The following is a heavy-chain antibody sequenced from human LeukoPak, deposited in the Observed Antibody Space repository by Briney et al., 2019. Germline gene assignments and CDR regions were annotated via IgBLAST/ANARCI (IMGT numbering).Heavy chain of an antibody. CDR3: AGDWDLPY. D-gene: IGHD1-26*01. J-gene: IGHJ4*02. CDR1: GFTVRTNY. Sequence: PGRSLRLSCAASGFTVRTNYMTWVRQSPGKGLEWVSTIYIDGRTFYADSVKGQFTISRDSSKNTLYLQMSSLRVEDTAMYYCAGDWDLPYWGQGTLVIVSS. V-gene: IGHV3-53*01. CDR2: IYIDGRT.